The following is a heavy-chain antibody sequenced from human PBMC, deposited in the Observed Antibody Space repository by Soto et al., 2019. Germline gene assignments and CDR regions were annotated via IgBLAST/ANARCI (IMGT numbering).Heavy chain of an antibody. D-gene: IGHD2-15*01. J-gene: IGHJ4*02. CDR2: IWYDGSNK. CDR3: ARDGGYCSGGSCYLGYYFDY. V-gene: IGHV3-33*01. Sequence: QVQLVESGGGVGQPGRSLRLSCAASGFTFSSYGMHWVRQAPGKGLEWVAVIWYDGSNKYYADSVKGRFTISRDNSKNALYLQMNSLRAEDTAVYYCARDGGYCSGGSCYLGYYFDYWGQGTLVTVSS. CDR1: GFTFSSYG.